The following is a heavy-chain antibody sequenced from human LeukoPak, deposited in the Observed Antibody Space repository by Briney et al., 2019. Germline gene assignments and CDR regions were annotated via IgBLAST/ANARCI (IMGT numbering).Heavy chain of an antibody. CDR1: GYNLNTYH. CDR3: ATEYVRTHYFDW. CDR2: ITSTGTTT. V-gene: IGHV1-46*02. J-gene: IGHJ4*02. Sequence: GASVKVSCKASGYNLNTYHMHWVRQAPGQGLEWMGIITSTGTTTICAQKFQGRVTMTRDTSTSTVYMDLSSLRPDDTAVYYCATEYVRTHYFDWWGQGTLVTVSS. D-gene: IGHD3-16*01.